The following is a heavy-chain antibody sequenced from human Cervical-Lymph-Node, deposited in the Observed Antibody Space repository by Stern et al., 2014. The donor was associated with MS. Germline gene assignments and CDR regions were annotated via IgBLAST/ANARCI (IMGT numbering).Heavy chain of an antibody. CDR1: GFNFSSYS. V-gene: IGHV3-21*01. J-gene: IGHJ5*02. D-gene: IGHD3-3*01. CDR2: ISSSSSDI. CDR3: ARDHTYYDIWSGYPNWFDP. Sequence: EVQLEESGGGLVKPGGSLRLSCAASGFNFSSYSMNWVRQAPGKGLECVSSISSSSSDIYYADSVKGRFTISRDNAKDSLYLQMNSLRAEDTAVYYCARDHTYYDIWSGYPNWFDPWGQGTLVTVSS.